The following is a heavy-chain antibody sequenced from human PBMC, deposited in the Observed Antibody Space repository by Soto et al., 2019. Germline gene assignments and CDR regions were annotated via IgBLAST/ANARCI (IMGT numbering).Heavy chain of an antibody. J-gene: IGHJ4*02. CDR3: ERDPKTSGGQHWAFNYFDS. D-gene: IGHD7-27*01. CDR2: ISYDGTNK. Sequence: GGSLRLSCAASGFSFSISPMHWVRQAPGKGPEWVALISYDGTNKFYADSVKGRFTISRDNSKGTLYLQVDSLRPEDAAVYYCERDPKTSGGQHWAFNYFDSWGQGTMVTVSS. V-gene: IGHV3-30-3*01. CDR1: GFSFSISP.